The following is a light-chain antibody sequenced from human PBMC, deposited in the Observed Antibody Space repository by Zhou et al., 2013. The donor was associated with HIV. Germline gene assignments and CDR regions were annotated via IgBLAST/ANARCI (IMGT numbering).Light chain of an antibody. Sequence: DIQMTQSPSTLSASVGDRVTITCRASQSISSGLAWYQQKPGKTPKLLIYKASNLESGVPSRFSGSGSGTEFTLTIRSLQPDDFATYYCQQYNTYLTWTFGQGTKVEIK. V-gene: IGKV1-5*03. CDR1: QSISSG. J-gene: IGKJ1*01. CDR2: KAS. CDR3: QQYNTYLTWT.